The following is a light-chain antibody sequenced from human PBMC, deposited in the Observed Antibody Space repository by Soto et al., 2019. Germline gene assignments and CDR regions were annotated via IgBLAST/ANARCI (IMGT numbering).Light chain of an antibody. V-gene: IGKV1-5*03. CDR1: QSISRQ. J-gene: IGKJ1*01. CDR2: QAS. CDR3: LQYQSYWT. Sequence: DIQMTQSPSTLSASVGDRVSITCRASQSISRQLAWYQQKPGKAPNLPIYQASNLETGVPSRFTGSGSGTXXXXTXXXLXXDDXATYXCLQYQSYWTFGQGTKVEVK.